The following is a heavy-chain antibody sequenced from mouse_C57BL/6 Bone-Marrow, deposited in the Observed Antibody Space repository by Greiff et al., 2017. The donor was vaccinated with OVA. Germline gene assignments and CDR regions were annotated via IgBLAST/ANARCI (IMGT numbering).Heavy chain of an antibody. Sequence: QVQLKQSGPELVKPGASVKISCKASGYAFSSSWMNWVKQRPGKGLEWIGRIYPGDGDTNYNGKFKGKATLTADKSSSTAYMQLSSLTSEDSAVYFCARKDYDYDAWFAYWGQGTLVTVS. J-gene: IGHJ3*01. V-gene: IGHV1-82*01. CDR2: IYPGDGDT. CDR1: GYAFSSSW. D-gene: IGHD2-4*01. CDR3: ARKDYDYDAWFAY.